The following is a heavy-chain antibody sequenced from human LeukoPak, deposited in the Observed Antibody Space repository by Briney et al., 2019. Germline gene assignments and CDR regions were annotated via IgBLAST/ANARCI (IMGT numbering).Heavy chain of an antibody. J-gene: IGHJ4*02. D-gene: IGHD4-23*01. V-gene: IGHV3-21*01. CDR1: GFTFSSYS. Sequence: PGGSLRLSCAASGFTFSSYSMNWVRQAPGKGLEWVSSISSSSSYIYYADSVKGRFTISRDNAKNSLYLQMNSQRAEDTAVYYCARGDDYGGNSGTYFDYWGQGTLVTVSS. CDR3: ARGDDYGGNSGTYFDY. CDR2: ISSSSSYI.